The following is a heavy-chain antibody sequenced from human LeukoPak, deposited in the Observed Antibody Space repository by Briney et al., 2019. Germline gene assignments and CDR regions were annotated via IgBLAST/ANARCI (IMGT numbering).Heavy chain of an antibody. CDR3: AREQQLDYYYYYGMDV. CDR1: GGTFSSYA. CDR2: IIPIFGIA. Sequence: SVKVSCKASGGTFSSYAISWVRQAPGQGLEWMGRIIPIFGIANYAQKFQGRVTITADKSTSTAYMELSSLRSEDTAVYYCAREQQLDYYYYYGMDVWGQGTLVTVSS. D-gene: IGHD6-13*01. J-gene: IGHJ6*02. V-gene: IGHV1-69*04.